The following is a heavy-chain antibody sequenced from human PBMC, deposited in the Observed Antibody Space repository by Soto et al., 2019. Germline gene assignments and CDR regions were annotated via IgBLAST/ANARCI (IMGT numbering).Heavy chain of an antibody. J-gene: IGHJ3*02. V-gene: IGHV1-8*01. D-gene: IGHD1-1*01. CDR2: MDPNSGNT. CDR1: GYTFTSYD. Sequence: ASVKVSCKASGYTFTSYDNNWVRQATGQGLEWMRWMDPNSGNTGNAHKFQDSNTMTRSTSISTAXIDLSNLRSEDTAVYYCARGAWNDANDAFDIWG. CDR3: ARGAWNDANDAFDI.